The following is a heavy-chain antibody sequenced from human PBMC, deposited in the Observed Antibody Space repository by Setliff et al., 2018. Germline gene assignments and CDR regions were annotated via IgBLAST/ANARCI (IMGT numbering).Heavy chain of an antibody. Sequence: KTSETLSLTCTVSGYSISSGYYWGWIRQPPGKGLEWIGSIYHSGSTYYNPSLKSRVTISVDTSKNQFSLKLSSVTAADTAVYYCARDRADSSGYYDYWGQGTLVTVSS. J-gene: IGHJ4*02. CDR2: IYHSGST. D-gene: IGHD3-22*01. CDR1: GYSISSGYY. V-gene: IGHV4-38-2*02. CDR3: ARDRADSSGYYDY.